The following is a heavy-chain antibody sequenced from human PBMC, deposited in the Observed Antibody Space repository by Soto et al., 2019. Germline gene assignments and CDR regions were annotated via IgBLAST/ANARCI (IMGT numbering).Heavy chain of an antibody. Sequence: GGSLRLSCAASGFTFSSYWMSWVRQAPGKGLEWVANIKQDGSEKYYVDSVKGRFTISRDNAKNSLYLQMNSLRAEDTAVYYCASSNWGSELDAFDIWGQGTMVTVSS. CDR2: IKQDGSEK. V-gene: IGHV3-7*03. D-gene: IGHD7-27*01. CDR1: GFTFSSYW. J-gene: IGHJ3*02. CDR3: ASSNWGSELDAFDI.